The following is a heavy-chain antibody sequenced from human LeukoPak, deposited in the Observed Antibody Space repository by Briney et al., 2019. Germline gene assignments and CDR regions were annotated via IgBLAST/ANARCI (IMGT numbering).Heavy chain of an antibody. J-gene: IGHJ4*02. V-gene: IGHV3-23*01. CDR3: AKPARTDYADY. Sequence: GGSLRLSCAASGFTFSNYAMNWVRQAPGKGLEWVSSINGIGGSTYYADSVKGRLTISRDNSKNTLYLQMNSLRAEDTAVYYCAKPARTDYADYWGQGTLVTVSS. D-gene: IGHD1-14*01. CDR1: GFTFSNYA. CDR2: INGIGGST.